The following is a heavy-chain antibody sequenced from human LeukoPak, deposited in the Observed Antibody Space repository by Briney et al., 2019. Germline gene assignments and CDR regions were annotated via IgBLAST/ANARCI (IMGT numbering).Heavy chain of an antibody. CDR1: GFTFSTYG. D-gene: IGHD3-10*01. J-gene: IGHJ4*02. CDR3: AKLHLQSSGNSTWGHFDS. CDR2: ISGSGGAT. V-gene: IGHV3-23*01. Sequence: GGSLRLSCAASGFTFSTYGMSWVRQAPGKGLDWVSAISGSGGATNYADSVKGRFTISRDNSKNTLYLQMDSLRAEDTAIYYCAKLHLQSSGNSTWGHFDSWGQGTLVTVSS.